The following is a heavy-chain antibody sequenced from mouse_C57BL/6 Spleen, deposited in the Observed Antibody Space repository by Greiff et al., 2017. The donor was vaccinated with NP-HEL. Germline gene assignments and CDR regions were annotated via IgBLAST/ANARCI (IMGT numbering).Heavy chain of an antibody. D-gene: IGHD2-4*01. CDR3: AITPFYYDSCAY. CDR2: IHPSDSDT. Sequence: QVQLQQPGAELVKPGASVKVSCKASGYTFTSYWMHWVKQRPGQGLEWIGRIHPSDSDTNYNQKFKGKATLTVDKSSSTAYMQLSSLTSEYSPVYYCAITPFYYDSCAYWGQGTLVTVSA. J-gene: IGHJ3*01. V-gene: IGHV1-74*01. CDR1: GYTFTSYW.